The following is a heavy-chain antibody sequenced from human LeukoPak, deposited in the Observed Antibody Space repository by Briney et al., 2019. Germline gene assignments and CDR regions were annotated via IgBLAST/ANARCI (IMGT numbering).Heavy chain of an antibody. V-gene: IGHV3-21*01. J-gene: IGHJ6*03. CDR1: GITFSSYS. D-gene: IGHD3-3*01. CDR3: ASGGEITIFGVVTRENYYMDV. Sequence: GGSLRLSCAASGITFSSYSMKWVRPAPGEGVEWGSSIRSSWSYIYYADSVKGRFTISRDNAKNSLYLQMNSLRAEDTAVYYCASGGEITIFGVVTRENYYMDVWGKGTTVTVSS. CDR2: IRSSWSYI.